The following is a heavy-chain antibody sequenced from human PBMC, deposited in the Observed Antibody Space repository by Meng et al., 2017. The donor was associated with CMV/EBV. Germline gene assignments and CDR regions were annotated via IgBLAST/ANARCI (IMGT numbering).Heavy chain of an antibody. CDR3: AGDIASYYYDSSGYPNLYYYYGMDV. D-gene: IGHD3-22*01. V-gene: IGHV6-1*01. J-gene: IGHJ6*02. CDR1: GDSVSSNSAA. CDR2: TYYRSKWYN. Sequence: SQTLSLTCAISGDSVSSNSAAWNWIRQSPSRGLEWLGRTYYRSKWYNDYAVSVKSRITINPDTSKNQFSLQLNSVTPEDTAVYYCAGDIASYYYDSSGYPNLYYYYGMDVWGQGTTVTVSS.